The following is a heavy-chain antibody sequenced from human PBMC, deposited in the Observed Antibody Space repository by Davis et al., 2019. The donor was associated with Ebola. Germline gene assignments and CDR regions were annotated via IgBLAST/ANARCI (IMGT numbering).Heavy chain of an antibody. CDR2: ISSSGSTI. CDR1: GFTFSSYE. V-gene: IGHV3-48*03. CDR3: ARVHRVGPIRIFDS. Sequence: GESLKISCAASGFTFSSYEMNWVRQAPGKGLEWVSYISSSGSTIYYADSVKGRFTISRDNAKNSLYLQMNSLRAEDTAVYYCARVHRVGPIRIFDSWGQGTLVTVSS. J-gene: IGHJ4*02. D-gene: IGHD1-26*01.